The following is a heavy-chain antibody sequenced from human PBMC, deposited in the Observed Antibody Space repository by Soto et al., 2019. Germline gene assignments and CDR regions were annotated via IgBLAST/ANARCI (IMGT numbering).Heavy chain of an antibody. CDR1: GYNFTSYG. D-gene: IGHD6-19*01. J-gene: IGHJ3*02. CDR3: ARDLYYSSGRYFDHDAFDI. CDR2: ISPHNDRT. V-gene: IGHV1-18*01. Sequence: ASVKVSCKASGYNFTSYGISWVRQAPGQGLEWMGWISPHNDRTKYARRFQDRVTMTTETPTSTVYMELGSLRSDDTAVYYCARDLYYSSGRYFDHDAFDIWGQGTVVPVS.